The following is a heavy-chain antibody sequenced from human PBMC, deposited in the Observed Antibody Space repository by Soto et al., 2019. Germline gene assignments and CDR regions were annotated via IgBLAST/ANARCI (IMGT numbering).Heavy chain of an antibody. CDR3: ARRLPLGYCSSTSCYLGAFDI. Sequence: QLQLQESGPGLVKPSETLSLTCTVSGGSISSSSYYWGWIRQPPGKGLEWIGSIYYSGSTYYNPSLKRRVTISVDTSKNQFSLKLSSVTAADTAVYYCARRLPLGYCSSTSCYLGAFDIWGQGTMVTVSS. CDR2: IYYSGST. J-gene: IGHJ3*02. CDR1: GGSISSSSYY. D-gene: IGHD2-2*01. V-gene: IGHV4-39*01.